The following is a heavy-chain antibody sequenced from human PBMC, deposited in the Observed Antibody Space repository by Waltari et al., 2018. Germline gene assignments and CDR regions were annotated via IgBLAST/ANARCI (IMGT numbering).Heavy chain of an antibody. D-gene: IGHD5-12*01. CDR3: ARRGYAGYNAGDS. CDR1: GDSCSDFC. CDR2: IHPRDSEV. Sequence: EVLLVQSGAAVNQPGESLKISCKGLGDSCSDFCLAWVRQMPGKDLEGMGIIHPRDSEVQYSRSFRGQITISADKSSRTAYLQWSSLKASDSAMDYCARRGYAGYNAGDSWGQGTLVTVSS. J-gene: IGHJ5*01. V-gene: IGHV5-51*01.